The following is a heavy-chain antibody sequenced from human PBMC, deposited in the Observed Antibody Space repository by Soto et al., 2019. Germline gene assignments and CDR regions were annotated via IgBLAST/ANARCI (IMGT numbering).Heavy chain of an antibody. V-gene: IGHV3-30*03. D-gene: IGHD3-10*01. CDR2: ISYDGSNK. CDR3: VGGQYYFDY. CDR1: GFPFTTYG. J-gene: IGHJ4*02. Sequence: QVQLVESGGGVVQPGRSLRLSCAASGFPFTTYGMHWVREGPGKGLEWVAVISYDGSNKYYADSAKGRFTISRDNSKNTLYLHMNSLRPEDTALYYCVGGQYYFDYRGQGTLVTVSS.